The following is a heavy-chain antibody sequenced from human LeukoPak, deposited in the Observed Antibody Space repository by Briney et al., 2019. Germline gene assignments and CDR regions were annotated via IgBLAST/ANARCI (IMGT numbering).Heavy chain of an antibody. CDR2: ISGSGGST. CDR1: GFTFSSYA. J-gene: IGHJ6*02. D-gene: IGHD6-13*01. V-gene: IGHV3-23*01. CDR3: EAEQLVHYYYYYGMDV. Sequence: PGGSLRLSCAASGFTFSSYAMSWDRQAPGKGLEWVSAISGSGGSTYYADSVKGRFTISRDNSKNTLYLQMNSLRAEDTAVYYCEAEQLVHYYYYYGMDVWGQGTTVTVSS.